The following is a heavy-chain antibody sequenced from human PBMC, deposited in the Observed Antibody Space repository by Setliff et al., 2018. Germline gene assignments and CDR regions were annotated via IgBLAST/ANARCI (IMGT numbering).Heavy chain of an antibody. CDR3: ARARRYTFCSSTSCFDGFDI. CDR2: INTNFGSA. Sequence: SVKVSCKASGGTVSRYVMNWVRQAPGQGLEWMGGINTNFGSASYAQKLQGRVTITTDESTSTAYMELSSLRSEDTAIYYCARARRYTFCSSTSCFDGFDIWGQGTLVTVSS. CDR1: GGTVSRYV. V-gene: IGHV1-69*05. D-gene: IGHD2-2*01. J-gene: IGHJ3*02.